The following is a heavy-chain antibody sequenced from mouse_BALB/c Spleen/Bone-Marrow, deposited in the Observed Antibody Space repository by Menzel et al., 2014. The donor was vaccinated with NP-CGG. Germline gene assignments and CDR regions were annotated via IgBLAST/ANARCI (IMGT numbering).Heavy chain of an antibody. V-gene: IGHV1-9*01. CDR2: ILPGSGTA. CDR3: ARASVVPYYFDF. Sequence: QVHVKQSGAELMKPGASVKISCKATGYTFSNYWIDWGKQRPGHGLEWIGEILPGSGTANYNEKFKGKATFTADTSSNTAYMQLSSLTSEDSALYYCARASVVPYYFDFWGQGTTLTVSS. D-gene: IGHD1-1*01. CDR1: GYTFSNYW. J-gene: IGHJ2*01.